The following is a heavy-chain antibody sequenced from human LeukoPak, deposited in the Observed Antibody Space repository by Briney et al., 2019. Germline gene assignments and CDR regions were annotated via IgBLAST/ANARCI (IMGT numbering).Heavy chain of an antibody. V-gene: IGHV3-23*01. CDR3: GKSTPSSS. D-gene: IGHD2-15*01. Sequence: PGGSLRLSCAASGFTFSNYAMNWVRQAPGKGLEWVSVISSNSGSIFYADSVKGRFTISRDDSNTLYLQMNSLRADDTAVYYCGKSTPSSSWGQGTLVIVS. CDR1: GFTFSNYA. CDR2: ISSNSGSI. J-gene: IGHJ4*02.